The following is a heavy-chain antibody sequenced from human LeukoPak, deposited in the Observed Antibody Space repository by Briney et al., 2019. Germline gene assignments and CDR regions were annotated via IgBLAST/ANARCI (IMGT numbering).Heavy chain of an antibody. D-gene: IGHD1-26*01. Sequence: SETLSLTCTVSAYSISSGYYWGWIRQPPGKGLEWIGSLSHSGSTYYNPSLKSRVTISVDTSKNQFSLRLRSVTAADTAVYYCARYRVAAVYGFDPWGHGTLVTVSS. CDR1: AYSISSGYY. CDR2: LSHSGST. J-gene: IGHJ5*02. V-gene: IGHV4-38-2*02. CDR3: ARYRVAAVYGFDP.